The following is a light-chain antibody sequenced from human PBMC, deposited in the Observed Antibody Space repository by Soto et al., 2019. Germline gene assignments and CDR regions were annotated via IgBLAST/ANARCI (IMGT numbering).Light chain of an antibody. CDR2: EVS. Sequence: QSALTQPPSASGSPGQSVTISCTGTRSDVGGYNYVSWYQQHPGKAPKLMIYEVSQRPSGVPDRFSGSKSGNTASLTVSGLQAEDEADYYCSSYAGSHNLVFGGGTKLTVL. J-gene: IGLJ2*01. CDR1: RSDVGGYNY. V-gene: IGLV2-8*01. CDR3: SSYAGSHNLV.